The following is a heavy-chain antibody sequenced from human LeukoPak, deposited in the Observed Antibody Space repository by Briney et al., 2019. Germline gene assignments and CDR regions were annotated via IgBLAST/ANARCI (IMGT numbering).Heavy chain of an antibody. CDR1: GGSISSYY. J-gene: IGHJ4*02. V-gene: IGHV4-59*01. CDR2: IYNSGST. D-gene: IGHD2-21*02. CDR3: ARDNVAYCGGDCRAFDY. Sequence: SETLSLTCTVSGGSISSYYWSWIRQSPGKGPEWIGYIYNSGSTNYNPSLKSRVTISVDTSKNQFSLKLSSVTAADTAVYYCARDNVAYCGGDCRAFDYWGQGTLVTVSS.